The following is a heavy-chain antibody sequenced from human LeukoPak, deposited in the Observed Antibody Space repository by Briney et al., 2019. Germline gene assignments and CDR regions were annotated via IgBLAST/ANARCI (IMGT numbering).Heavy chain of an antibody. CDR1: GGSISSSSYS. CDR3: ARHNPAMVLYYYYGMDV. D-gene: IGHD5-18*01. Sequence: SETLSLTCTVSGGSISSSSYSWGWIRQPPGKGLEWIGSIYYSGSTYYNPSLKSRVTISVDTSKNQFSLKLSSVTAADTAVYYCARHNPAMVLYYYYGMDVWGQGTTVTVSS. J-gene: IGHJ6*02. CDR2: IYYSGST. V-gene: IGHV4-39*01.